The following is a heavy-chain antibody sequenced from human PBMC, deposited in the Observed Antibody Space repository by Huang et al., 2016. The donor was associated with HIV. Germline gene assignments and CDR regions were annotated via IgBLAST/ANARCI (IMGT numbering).Heavy chain of an antibody. D-gene: IGHD3-10*01. J-gene: IGHJ4*02. V-gene: IGHV4-39*01. CDR1: GGSIRSDNYY. Sequence: QLQLQESGPGLVKPSETLSLTCTVSGGSIRSDNYYWGWIRQPPGKGLEWIGSSYYRGSTNYNPSLKSRVTITVDTSKNQFSLKMRSVTAADTAVYYCARLPGSITMIRGVITDPYWGQGTLVTVSS. CDR3: ARLPGSITMIRGVITDPY. CDR2: SYYRGST.